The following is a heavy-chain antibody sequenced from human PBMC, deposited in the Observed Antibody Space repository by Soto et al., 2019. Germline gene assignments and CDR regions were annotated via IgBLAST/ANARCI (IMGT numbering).Heavy chain of an antibody. V-gene: IGHV1-69*13. J-gene: IGHJ4*02. CDR2: IIPIFGTA. Sequence: SVKVSCKASGGTFSSYAISWVRQAPGQGLEWMGGIIPIFGTANYAQKFQGRVTITADESTSTAYMELSSLRSEDTAVYYCARDQDIVLVPAAMVLGYWGQGTLVTVSS. CDR3: ARDQDIVLVPAAMVLGY. D-gene: IGHD2-2*01. CDR1: GGTFSSYA.